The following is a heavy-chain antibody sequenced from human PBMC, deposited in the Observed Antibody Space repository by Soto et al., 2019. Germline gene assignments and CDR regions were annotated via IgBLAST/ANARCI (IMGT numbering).Heavy chain of an antibody. CDR2: IKSKTDGGTT. CDR3: TTVLNYYGSGSRPFTHYYYGMDV. Sequence: EVQLVESGGGLVKPGGSLRLSCAASGFTFSNAWMNWVRQAPGKGLEWVGRIKSKTDGGTTDYAAPVKGRFTISRDDSKHTLYLQMNSLKTEDTAVYYCTTVLNYYGSGSRPFTHYYYGMDVWGQGTTVTVSS. V-gene: IGHV3-15*07. CDR1: GFTFSNAW. D-gene: IGHD3-10*01. J-gene: IGHJ6*02.